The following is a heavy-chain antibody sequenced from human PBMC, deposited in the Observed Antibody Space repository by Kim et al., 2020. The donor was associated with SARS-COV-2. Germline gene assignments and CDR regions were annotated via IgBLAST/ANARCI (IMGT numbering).Heavy chain of an antibody. D-gene: IGHD3-3*01. J-gene: IGHJ4*02. V-gene: IGHV4-59*01. CDR1: GGSISSYY. CDR3: ARVVDFWSGSHFDY. Sequence: SETLSLTCTVSGGSISSYYWSWIRQPPGKGLEWIGYIYYSGSTNYNPSLKSRVTISVDTSKNQFSLKLSSVTAADTAVYYCARVVDFWSGSHFDYWGQGTLVTVSS. CDR2: IYYSGST.